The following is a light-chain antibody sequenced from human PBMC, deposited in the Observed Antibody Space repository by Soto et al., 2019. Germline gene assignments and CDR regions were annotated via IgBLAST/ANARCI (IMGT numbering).Light chain of an antibody. CDR1: SSDVGGYNY. Sequence: QSALIQPASVSGSPGQSITISCTGTSSDVGGYNYVSWYQQHPGKAPKLMIYEVSNRPSGVSNRFSGSKSGNTASLTISGLQAEDEADYYCSSYTSSSTLHYVFGTGTKVTVL. J-gene: IGLJ1*01. CDR2: EVS. V-gene: IGLV2-14*01. CDR3: SSYTSSSTLHYV.